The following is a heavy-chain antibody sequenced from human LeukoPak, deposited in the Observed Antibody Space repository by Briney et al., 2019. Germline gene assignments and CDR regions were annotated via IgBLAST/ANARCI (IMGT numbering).Heavy chain of an antibody. CDR3: ARSYYGSGTSYGMHV. CDR2: IKQDGSEK. D-gene: IGHD3-10*01. V-gene: IGHV3-7*04. J-gene: IGHJ6*02. Sequence: ANIKQDGSEKYYVDSVEGRFTISRDNAKNSMYLQMNSLRAEDTAVYYCARSYYGSGTSYGMHVWGQGTTVTVSS.